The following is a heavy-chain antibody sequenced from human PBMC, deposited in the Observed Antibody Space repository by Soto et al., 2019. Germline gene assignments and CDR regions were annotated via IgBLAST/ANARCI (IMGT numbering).Heavy chain of an antibody. CDR3: ARGNSGAFEI. CDR1: GYTLTTYS. J-gene: IGHJ3*02. D-gene: IGHD1-26*01. V-gene: IGHV1-3*01. CDR2: MNPLNGDT. Sequence: QVQLVQSGAEVKKPGASVKVSCKASGYTLTTYSMHWVRQAPGQRLEWMGWMNPLNGDTKYSQRFQGRLTIIRDTSASTAYMELSSLRSEDTAIYYCARGNSGAFEIWGQGTKVTVSS.